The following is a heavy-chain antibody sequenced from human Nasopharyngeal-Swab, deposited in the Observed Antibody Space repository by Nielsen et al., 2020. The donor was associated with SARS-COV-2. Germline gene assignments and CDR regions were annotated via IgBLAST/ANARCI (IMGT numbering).Heavy chain of an antibody. CDR1: GGSFSGYY. CDR2: INHSVST. Sequence: SETLSLTCAVYGGSFSGYYWSWIRQPPGKGLEWMGEINHSVSTNYNPSLNSRVTISVDTSKNQFSLKLSSVTAAETAVYYCARGGYSSGWYGRGGWFDPWGQGTLVTVSS. V-gene: IGHV4-34*01. CDR3: ARGGYSSGWYGRGGWFDP. J-gene: IGHJ5*02. D-gene: IGHD6-19*01.